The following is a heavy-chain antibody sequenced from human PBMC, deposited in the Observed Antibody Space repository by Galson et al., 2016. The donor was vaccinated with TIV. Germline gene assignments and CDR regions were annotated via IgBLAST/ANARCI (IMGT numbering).Heavy chain of an antibody. V-gene: IGHV1-8*01. D-gene: IGHD3-3*01. CDR1: RNTFTSYD. Sequence: SVKVSCKASRNTFTSYDISWVRQAPGQGLEWMGWMHPNSDNRGSAQKFQGRVSMTRNISISTVYMELSSLKSEDTAVYYCATVHSGGGFFYFYYMDVWGEGTTVTVSS. CDR2: MHPNSDNR. CDR3: ATVHSGGGFFYFYYMDV. J-gene: IGHJ6*03.